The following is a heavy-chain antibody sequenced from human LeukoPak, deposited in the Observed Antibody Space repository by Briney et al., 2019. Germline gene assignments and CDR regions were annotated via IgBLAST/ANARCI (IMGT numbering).Heavy chain of an antibody. CDR2: FDPEDGET. CDR1: GYTLTELS. D-gene: IGHD2-2*01. J-gene: IGHJ4*02. CDR3: ATRIVVVPAGPFDY. Sequence: ASVKVSCKVSGYTLTELSMHWVRQAPGKGLEWMGGFDPEDGETIYAQKFQGRVNMTEDTSTDTAYMELSSLRSEDTAVYYCATRIVVVPAGPFDYWGQGTLVTVSS. V-gene: IGHV1-24*01.